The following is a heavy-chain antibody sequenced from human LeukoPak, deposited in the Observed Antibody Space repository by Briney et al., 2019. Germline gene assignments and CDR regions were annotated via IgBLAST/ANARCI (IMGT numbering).Heavy chain of an antibody. CDR2: ISSNGGST. CDR1: GFTFSNYA. V-gene: IGHV3-64D*06. Sequence: PGGSLRLSCSASGFTFSNYAMHWVRQAPGKGLDYVSAISSNGGSTYYADSVKGRFTISRDNSKNTLYLQMSSLRTEDTAVYYCVKALGYCSGGSCLAFDIWGQGTMVTVSS. D-gene: IGHD2-15*01. CDR3: VKALGYCSGGSCLAFDI. J-gene: IGHJ3*02.